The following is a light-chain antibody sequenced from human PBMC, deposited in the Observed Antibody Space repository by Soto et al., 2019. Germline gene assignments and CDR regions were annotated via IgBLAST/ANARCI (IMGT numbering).Light chain of an antibody. CDR1: SSDVGGYNS. CDR3: SSYTSSSTVV. Sequence: QSALTQPASVSGTPGQSITISCTGTSSDVGGYNSVSWYQQHPGKAPKLMIYDVSNRPSGVSNRFSGSKSVTTASLTISGLQAEDEADDYCSSYTSSSTVVFGGGTKVTVL. V-gene: IGLV2-14*03. CDR2: DVS. J-gene: IGLJ2*01.